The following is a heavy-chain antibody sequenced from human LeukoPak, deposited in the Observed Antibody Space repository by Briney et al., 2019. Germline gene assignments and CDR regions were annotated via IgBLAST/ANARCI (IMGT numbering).Heavy chain of an antibody. D-gene: IGHD3-3*01. CDR1: GYTFTGYY. Sequence: ASVKVSCKASGYTFTGYYMHWVRQAPGQGLEWMGWINPNSGGTNYAQKFQGRVTMTRDTSISTAYMELSRLRSDDTAVYYCARVLSSIFGVVTDHFDYWGQGTLVTVSS. CDR2: INPNSGGT. J-gene: IGHJ4*02. V-gene: IGHV1-2*02. CDR3: ARVLSSIFGVVTDHFDY.